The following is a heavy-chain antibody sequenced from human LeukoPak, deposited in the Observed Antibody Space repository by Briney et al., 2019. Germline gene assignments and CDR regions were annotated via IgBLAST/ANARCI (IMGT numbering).Heavy chain of an antibody. D-gene: IGHD6-13*01. Sequence: GGSLRLSCAASGFTLDVYAMHWVRQAPGKGLEWVSGISWNSDTIAYADSVKGRFTISRDNAKNSLSLQMNSLRAEDTALYYCAKAVAGIASPIDCWGQGTLVTVSS. CDR3: AKAVAGIASPIDC. CDR1: GFTLDVYA. V-gene: IGHV3-9*01. CDR2: ISWNSDTI. J-gene: IGHJ4*02.